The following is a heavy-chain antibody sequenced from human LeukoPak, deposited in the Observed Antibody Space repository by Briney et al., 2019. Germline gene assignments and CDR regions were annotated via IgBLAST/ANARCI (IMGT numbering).Heavy chain of an antibody. Sequence: SQTLSLTCAISGDSVSSNSAAWNWIRQSPSRGLEWLGRTYYRSKWYNDYAVSVKSRITINPDTSKNQFSLQLNSVTPEDTAVYYCAKEGRLDYYDSSGYYSNWFDPWGQGTLATVSS. CDR3: AKEGRLDYYDSSGYYSNWFDP. J-gene: IGHJ5*02. D-gene: IGHD3-22*01. V-gene: IGHV6-1*01. CDR1: GDSVSSNSAA. CDR2: TYYRSKWYN.